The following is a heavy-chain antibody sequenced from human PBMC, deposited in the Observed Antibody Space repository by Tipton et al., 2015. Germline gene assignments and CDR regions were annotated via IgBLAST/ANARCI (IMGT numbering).Heavy chain of an antibody. Sequence: SLRLSCAASGFTFSSCAMTWVRQSPGKGLEWVSTIYGGGGATFYADSVKDHFTISRDNSNNTLYLQMNNLGAEDTAVYYCTKGATEWRGLDSWGQGTLVTVSS. V-gene: IGHV3-23*01. CDR3: TKGATEWRGLDS. D-gene: IGHD3-3*01. CDR2: IYGGGGAT. J-gene: IGHJ4*02. CDR1: GFTFSSCA.